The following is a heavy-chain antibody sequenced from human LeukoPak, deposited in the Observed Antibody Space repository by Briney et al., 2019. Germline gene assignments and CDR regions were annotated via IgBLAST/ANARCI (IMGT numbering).Heavy chain of an antibody. V-gene: IGHV4-39*07. CDR3: ARGGDYVWGSYRYFDY. Sequence: SETLSLTCTVSGGSISSSHYYWGWIRQPPGRGLEWIGEINHSGSTNYNPSLKSRVTISVDTSKNQFSLKLSSVTAADTAVYYCARGGDYVWGSYRYFDYWGQGTLVTVSS. CDR1: GGSISSSHYY. CDR2: INHSGST. D-gene: IGHD3-16*02. J-gene: IGHJ4*02.